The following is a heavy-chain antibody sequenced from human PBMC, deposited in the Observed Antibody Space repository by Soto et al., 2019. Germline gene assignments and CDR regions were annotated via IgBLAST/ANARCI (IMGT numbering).Heavy chain of an antibody. V-gene: IGHV1-18*04. D-gene: IGHD4-4*01. CDR3: ARDGRVTTVRYYGMDV. Sequence: GASVKVSGKASGYTFTSYGISWVRQAPGQGLEWMGWISAYNGNTNYAQKLQGRVTMTTDTSTSTAYMELRSLRSDDTAVYYCARDGRVTTVRYYGMDVWGQGTTVTVSS. CDR2: ISAYNGNT. CDR1: GYTFTSYG. J-gene: IGHJ6*02.